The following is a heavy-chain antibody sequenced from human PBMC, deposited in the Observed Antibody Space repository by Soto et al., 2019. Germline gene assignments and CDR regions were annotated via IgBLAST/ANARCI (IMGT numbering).Heavy chain of an antibody. J-gene: IGHJ4*02. D-gene: IGHD6-19*01. CDR3: AREQWGFDS. CDR2: IYYTGNS. CDR1: GGSITTNGHY. Sequence: QVQLQESGPELVKPSQTLSLTCSVSGGSITTNGHYWTWIRQHPGQGLEWIAYIYYTGNSYLNPYRKSRLSISVDTSKNQFSLELRSVTAADTAVYYCAREQWGFDSWGQGTLVTVSS. V-gene: IGHV4-31*03.